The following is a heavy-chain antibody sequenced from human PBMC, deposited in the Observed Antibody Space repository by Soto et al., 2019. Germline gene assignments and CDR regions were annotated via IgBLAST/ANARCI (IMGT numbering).Heavy chain of an antibody. CDR1: GFTFSSYD. V-gene: IGHV3-13*04. CDR2: IGTAGDT. J-gene: IGHJ6*02. CDR3: ARGCGPYYYYYGMDV. Sequence: EVPLVESGGGLVQPGGSLRLSCAASGFTFSSYDMHWVRQATGKGLEWVSAIGTAGDTYYPGSVKGRFTISRENAKNSLYLQMNSLRAGDTAVYYCARGCGPYYYYYGMDVWGQGTTVTVSS.